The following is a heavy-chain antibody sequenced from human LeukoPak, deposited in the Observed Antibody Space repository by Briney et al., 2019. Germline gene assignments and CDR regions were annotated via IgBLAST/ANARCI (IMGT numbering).Heavy chain of an antibody. CDR2: IFYSGST. Sequence: PSETLSLTCTLSGASISGYYWSWMRQPPGKGLEWIGYIFYSGSTNYNPSLKSRVTMSVDTSKNQLSLKLSTVTAADTAVYYCARVFSITMVRGAANWFDPWGQGTLVTVSS. V-gene: IGHV4-59*08. CDR1: GASISGYY. CDR3: ARVFSITMVRGAANWFDP. D-gene: IGHD3-10*01. J-gene: IGHJ5*02.